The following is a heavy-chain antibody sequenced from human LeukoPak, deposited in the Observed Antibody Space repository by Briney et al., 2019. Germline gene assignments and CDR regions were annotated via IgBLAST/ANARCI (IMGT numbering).Heavy chain of an antibody. CDR3: ARGSRIQLWLGYFDY. D-gene: IGHD5-18*01. Sequence: ASVKVSCKASGGTFSSYAISWVRQAPGQGLEWMGRIIPIFGIANYAQKFQGRVTITADKSTSTAYMELSSLRSEDTAVYYCARGSRIQLWLGYFDYWGQGTLVTFSS. V-gene: IGHV1-69*04. CDR2: IIPIFGIA. J-gene: IGHJ4*02. CDR1: GGTFSSYA.